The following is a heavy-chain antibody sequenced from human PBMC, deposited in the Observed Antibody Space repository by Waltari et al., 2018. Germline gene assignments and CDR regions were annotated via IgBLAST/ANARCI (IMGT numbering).Heavy chain of an antibody. V-gene: IGHV3-30*02. Sequence: VQLVESGGGVVQPGGSLRRSCAASGFTFSSHGMHWVRQAPGKGLEWVAFVRHYGTKKYSADSVKGRFTIARDNSKNTLYLQMNSLRAEDTAVYYCAKEGGLFAGYGSFDYWGQGTLVTVSS. CDR2: VRHYGTKK. D-gene: IGHD5-18*01. CDR1: GFTFSSHG. CDR3: AKEGGLFAGYGSFDY. J-gene: IGHJ4*02.